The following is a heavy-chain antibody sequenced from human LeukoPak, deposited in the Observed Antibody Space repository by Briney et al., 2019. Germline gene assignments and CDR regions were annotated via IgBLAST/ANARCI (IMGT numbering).Heavy chain of an antibody. Sequence: GASVKVSCKASGYTFTSYGIRWVRQAPGQGLEWMGWISGYNGETNIAQKFQGRVTMTTDTSTSTAYMEVRSLRSDDTAVYYCARDRWYDKSDYYYNLDHWGQGTLVTVSS. D-gene: IGHD3-22*01. V-gene: IGHV1-18*01. CDR1: GYTFTSYG. CDR3: ARDRWYDKSDYYYNLDH. CDR2: ISGYNGET. J-gene: IGHJ4*02.